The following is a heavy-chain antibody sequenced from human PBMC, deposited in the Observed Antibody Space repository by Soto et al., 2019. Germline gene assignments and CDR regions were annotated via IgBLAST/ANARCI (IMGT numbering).Heavy chain of an antibody. J-gene: IGHJ3*02. CDR2: IIPIFATA. CDR3: ARDQGATILNAFDI. V-gene: IGHV1-69*13. D-gene: IGHD1-26*01. Sequence: SVKVCCKASGGTFSSYAISWVRQENGQGLEWMGGIIPIFATANYAQKFQGRVTITADESTSTAYMELNSLRSEDTAVYYCARDQGATILNAFDIWGQGTMVTVSS. CDR1: GGTFSSYA.